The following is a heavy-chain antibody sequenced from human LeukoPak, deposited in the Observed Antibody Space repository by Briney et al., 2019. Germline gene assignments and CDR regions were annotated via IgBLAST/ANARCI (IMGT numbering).Heavy chain of an antibody. Sequence: KPGGSLRLSCAASGLTFSSYSMNWVRQAPGKGLEWVSSISSSSSYIYYADSVKGRFTISRDNAKNSLYLQMNSLRAEDTAVYYCARDGIAWFGDSLLYYGMDVWGQGTTVTVSS. CDR3: ARDGIAWFGDSLLYYGMDV. J-gene: IGHJ6*02. V-gene: IGHV3-21*01. D-gene: IGHD3-10*01. CDR1: GLTFSSYS. CDR2: ISSSSSYI.